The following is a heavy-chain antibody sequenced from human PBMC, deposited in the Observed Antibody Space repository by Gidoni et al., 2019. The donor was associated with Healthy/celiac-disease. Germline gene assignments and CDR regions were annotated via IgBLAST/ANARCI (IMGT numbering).Heavy chain of an antibody. CDR1: GFPFSLYE. CDR3: ARDGGQTGTTLLYYYYYGMDV. V-gene: IGHV3-48*03. Sequence: EVQLVASGGGLVQPGGSLRLSCAASGFPFSLYEMNWVRQAPGKGLAWVSYISRSGSTIYYADSVKGRFTISRDNAKNSLYLQMNSLRAEDTAVYYCARDGGQTGTTLLYYYYYGMDVWGQGTTVTVSS. J-gene: IGHJ6*02. CDR2: ISRSGSTI. D-gene: IGHD1-7*01.